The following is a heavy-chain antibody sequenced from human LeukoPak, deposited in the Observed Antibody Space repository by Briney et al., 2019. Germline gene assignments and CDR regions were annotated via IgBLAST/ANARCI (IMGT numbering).Heavy chain of an antibody. Sequence: SVKVSCKASGGTFSSYAISWVRQAPGQGLEWMGRVIPIFGTANYAQKFQGRVTITTDESTSTAYMELSSLRSEDTAVYYCASSVAGKGDWFDPWGQGTLVTVSS. CDR1: GGTFSSYA. J-gene: IGHJ5*02. CDR2: VIPIFGTA. CDR3: ASSVAGKGDWFDP. D-gene: IGHD6-19*01. V-gene: IGHV1-69*05.